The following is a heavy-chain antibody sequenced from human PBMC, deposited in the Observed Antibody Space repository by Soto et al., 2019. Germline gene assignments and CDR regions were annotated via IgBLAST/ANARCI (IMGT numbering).Heavy chain of an antibody. CDR2: ISAYNGNT. J-gene: IGHJ4*02. CDR1: GYTFTSYG. V-gene: IGHV1-18*01. Sequence: ASVKVSCKASGYTFTSYGISWVRQAPGQGLEWMGWISAYNGNTNYAQKLQGRVTMTTDTSTSTAYMELRSLRSDDTAVYYCARDLGGASSGWYGGGDYWGQGTLVTVSS. CDR3: ARDLGGASSGWYGGGDY. D-gene: IGHD6-19*01.